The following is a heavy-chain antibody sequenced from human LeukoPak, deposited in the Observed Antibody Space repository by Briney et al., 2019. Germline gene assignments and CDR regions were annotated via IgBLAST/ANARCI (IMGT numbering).Heavy chain of an antibody. J-gene: IGHJ1*01. CDR2: ISAYNGNT. V-gene: IGHV1-18*01. CDR1: GYTFSSYD. Sequence: GASVKVSCKASGYTFSSYDINWVRQAPGQGLEWMGWISAYNGNTNYAQKLQGRVTMTTDTSTSTAYMELRSLRSDDTAVYYCARGWGYCSSTSCQKSQYFQHWGQGTLVTVSS. CDR3: ARGWGYCSSTSCQKSQYFQH. D-gene: IGHD2-2*01.